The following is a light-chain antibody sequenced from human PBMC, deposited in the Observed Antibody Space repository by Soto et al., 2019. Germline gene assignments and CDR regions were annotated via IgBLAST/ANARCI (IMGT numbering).Light chain of an antibody. Sequence: EIVLTQSPGTLSLSPGERATLSCRASQSVSSSYLAWHQQKPGQTPRLLIYGASRRATGIPDRFSGSGSGTDFTLTISRLEPEDFAVYYCQQYHGSPITFGHGTRLDIK. CDR1: QSVSSSY. V-gene: IGKV3-20*01. J-gene: IGKJ5*01. CDR2: GAS. CDR3: QQYHGSPIT.